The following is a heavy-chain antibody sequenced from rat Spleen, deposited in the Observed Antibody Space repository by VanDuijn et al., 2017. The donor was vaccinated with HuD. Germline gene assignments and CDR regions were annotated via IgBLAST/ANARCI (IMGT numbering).Heavy chain of an antibody. Sequence: EVQLVESGGGLVQPGRSLKLSCAASGFTFSDYNMAWFRQAPKKGLEWVATISYDGSSTYYRDSVKGRFTISRDNAKNTQYLQMDSLRSEDTATYYCARHLPGYPYFDYWGQGVMVTVSS. CDR1: GFTFSDYN. CDR2: ISYDGSST. CDR3: ARHLPGYPYFDY. D-gene: IGHD1-4*01. V-gene: IGHV5-7*01. J-gene: IGHJ2*01.